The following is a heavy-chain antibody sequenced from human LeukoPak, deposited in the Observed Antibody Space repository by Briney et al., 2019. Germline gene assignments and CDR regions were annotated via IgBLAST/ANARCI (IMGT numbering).Heavy chain of an antibody. V-gene: IGHV4-39*07. D-gene: IGHD2-2*01. CDR1: GGSISSSSYY. J-gene: IGHJ6*03. CDR2: IYYSGST. CDR3: ARGLGYCSSTSCYVWGPDYYYYMDV. Sequence: SETLSLTCTVSGGSISSSSYYWGWIRQPPGKGLEWIGSIYYSGSTYYNPSLKSRVTISVDTSKNQFSLKLSSVTAADTAVYYCARGLGYCSSTSCYVWGPDYYYYMDVWGKGTTVTISS.